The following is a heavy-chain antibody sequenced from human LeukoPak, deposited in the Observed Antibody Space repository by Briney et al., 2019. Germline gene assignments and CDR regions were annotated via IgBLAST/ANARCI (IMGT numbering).Heavy chain of an antibody. Sequence: GASVKVSCKASGYTFTSYAMHWVRQAPGQRLEWMGWINAGNGNTKYSQEFQGRVTITRDTSASTAYMELSSLRSEDTAVYYCARGGLVRGVIRYAFDYWGQGTLVTVSS. V-gene: IGHV1-3*03. CDR3: ARGGLVRGVIRYAFDY. J-gene: IGHJ4*02. CDR2: INAGNGNT. CDR1: GYTFTSYA. D-gene: IGHD3-10*01.